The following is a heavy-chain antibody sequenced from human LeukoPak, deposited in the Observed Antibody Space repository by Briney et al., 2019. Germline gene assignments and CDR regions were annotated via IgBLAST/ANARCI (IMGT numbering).Heavy chain of an antibody. CDR2: INEDGSEK. J-gene: IGHJ4*02. CDR1: GFTFSTYW. V-gene: IGHV3-7*01. CDR3: ARTSGDPFDY. D-gene: IGHD4-17*01. Sequence: GGSLRLSCAASGFTFSTYWMSWVRQAPGKGLEWVANINEDGSEKYYVDSVKGRFTISRDNARNSLYVQMNSLRAEDTAVYYCARTSGDPFDYWGQGTLLAVSS.